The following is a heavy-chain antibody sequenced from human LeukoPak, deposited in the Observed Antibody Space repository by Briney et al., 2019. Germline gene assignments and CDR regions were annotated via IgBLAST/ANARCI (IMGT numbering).Heavy chain of an antibody. CDR2: IYYSGST. CDR1: GGSISSSSYY. J-gene: IGHJ5*02. D-gene: IGHD1-14*01. Sequence: KTSETLSLTCTVSGGSISSSSYYWGWIRQPPGKGLEWIGSIYYSGSTYYNPSLKSRVTISVDTSKNQFSLKLSSVTAADTAVYYCARAKLTTPTWFDPWGQGTLVTVSS. V-gene: IGHV4-39*01. CDR3: ARAKLTTPTWFDP.